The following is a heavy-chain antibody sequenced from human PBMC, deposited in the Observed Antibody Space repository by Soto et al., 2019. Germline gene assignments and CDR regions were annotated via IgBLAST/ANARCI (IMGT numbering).Heavy chain of an antibody. J-gene: IGHJ5*02. D-gene: IGHD7-27*01. Sequence: GGSLRLSCAASGFTFSSYAMSWVSQAPGKGLEWVSAISGSGGSTYYADSVKGRFTISRDNSKNTLYLQMNSLRAEDTAVYYCAKDRRAWGDSWFDPWGQGTLVTVSS. CDR2: ISGSGGST. CDR1: GFTFSSYA. CDR3: AKDRRAWGDSWFDP. V-gene: IGHV3-23*01.